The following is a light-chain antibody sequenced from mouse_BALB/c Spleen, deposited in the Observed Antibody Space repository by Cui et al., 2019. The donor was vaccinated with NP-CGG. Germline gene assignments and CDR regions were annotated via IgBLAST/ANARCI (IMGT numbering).Light chain of an antibody. CDR2: GTK. V-gene: IGLV1*01. Sequence: QAVVTQESALTTSPGETVTLTCRSNTGAVTTSNYANWVQEKPDHLFTGLIGGTKNRAPGVPARFSGSLIGDKAVLTITGAQTEDEAIYFCALWYSNHWVFGGGTKLTV. CDR1: TGAVTTSNY. J-gene: IGLJ1*01. CDR3: ALWYSNHWV.